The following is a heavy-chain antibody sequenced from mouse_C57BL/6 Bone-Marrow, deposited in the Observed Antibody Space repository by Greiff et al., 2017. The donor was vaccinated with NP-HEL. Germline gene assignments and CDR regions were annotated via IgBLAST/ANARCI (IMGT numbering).Heavy chain of an antibody. CDR1: GFTFSDYY. V-gene: IGHV5-16*01. D-gene: IGHD1-1*01. CDR3: ASASSTVVGFDC. CDR2: INYDGSST. J-gene: IGHJ2*01. Sequence: EVKLMESEGGLVQPGSSMKLSCTASGFTFSDYYMAWVRQVPEKGLEWVANINYDGSSTYYLDSLKSRFIISRDNAKNILYLQMSSLKSEDTATYYCASASSTVVGFDCWGQGTTLTVAS.